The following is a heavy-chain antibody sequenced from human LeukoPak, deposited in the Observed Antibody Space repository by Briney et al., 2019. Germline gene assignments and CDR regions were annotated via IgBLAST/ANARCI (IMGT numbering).Heavy chain of an antibody. CDR3: ARGPTTVTRAFDY. CDR2: IYTSGST. V-gene: IGHV4-4*07. J-gene: IGHJ4*02. CDR1: GGSFSIYY. D-gene: IGHD4-17*01. Sequence: SETLSLTCTVSGGSFSIYYWSWIRQPAGKGLEWIGRIYTSGSTNYNPSLKSRVTMTVDTSKNQFSLNLNSVTAADTAVYYCARGPTTVTRAFDYWGQGTLVTVSS.